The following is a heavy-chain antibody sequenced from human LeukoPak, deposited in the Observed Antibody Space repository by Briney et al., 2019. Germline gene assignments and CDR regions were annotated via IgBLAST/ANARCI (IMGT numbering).Heavy chain of an antibody. V-gene: IGHV3-23*01. CDR1: GFTFSSYA. CDR3: AIGYHLPRYPKDAFDI. Sequence: GGSLRPSCAASGFTFSSYAMSWVRQTPGKGLEWVSAISGSGGSTYYADSVKGRFTISRDNSKNTLYLQMNSLRAEDTAVYYCAIGYHLPRYPKDAFDIWGQGTMVTVSS. CDR2: ISGSGGST. D-gene: IGHD3-9*01. J-gene: IGHJ3*02.